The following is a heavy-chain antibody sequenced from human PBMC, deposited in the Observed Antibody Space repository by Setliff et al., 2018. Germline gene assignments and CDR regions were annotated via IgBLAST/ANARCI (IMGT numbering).Heavy chain of an antibody. CDR2: INNYNTNT. D-gene: IGHD3-22*01. J-gene: IGHJ4*02. CDR3: ARINFYVSSGHYYAPDY. Sequence: ASVKVSCKASGYTFRQSIVSWVRQAPGQGLEWMGWINNYNTNTNYAQKLQGRVAMTTDTSTSTAYMELRSLRSDDSAVYYCARINFYVSSGHYYAPDYWGQGTLVTVSS. CDR1: GYTFRQSI. V-gene: IGHV1-18*01.